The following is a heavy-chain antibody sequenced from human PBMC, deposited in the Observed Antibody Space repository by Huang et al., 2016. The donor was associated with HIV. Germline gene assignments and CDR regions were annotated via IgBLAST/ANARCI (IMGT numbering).Heavy chain of an antibody. CDR2: ISYDGSNK. CDR3: AKDGADEEWDIDY. Sequence: VQLVESGGGVVQPGRSLRLDCVASGFSFSTYGLHWVRQAPGKGLEWVAVISYDGSNKYYAHSVKGRFTISRDTSENKVYLQMNSLRHEDTAVYYCAKDGADEEWDIDYWGQGTLVTVSS. D-gene: IGHD1-26*01. J-gene: IGHJ4*02. V-gene: IGHV3-30*18. CDR1: GFSFSTYG.